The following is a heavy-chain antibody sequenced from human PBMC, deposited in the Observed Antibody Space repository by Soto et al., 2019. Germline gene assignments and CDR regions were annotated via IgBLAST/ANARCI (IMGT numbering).Heavy chain of an antibody. J-gene: IGHJ4*02. Sequence: QVQLQESGPGLVKPSGTLSLTCTVSGGSIRSSNWWSWVRQPPGKGLEWIGEIYHSGSTNYNPSLESRVSISVDTSKNQFSLKLSSLTAADTAVYYCAKDRYYFDYWGQGTLVTVSS. CDR3: AKDRYYFDY. V-gene: IGHV4-4*02. CDR2: IYHSGST. CDR1: GGSIRSSNW.